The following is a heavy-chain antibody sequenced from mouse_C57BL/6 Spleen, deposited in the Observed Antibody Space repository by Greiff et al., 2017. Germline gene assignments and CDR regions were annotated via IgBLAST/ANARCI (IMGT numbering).Heavy chain of an antibody. CDR3: ARGYDYYAMDY. J-gene: IGHJ4*01. Sequence: EVKLVESGGGLVKPGGSLKLSCAASGFTFSDYGMHWVRQAPEKGLEWVAYISSGSSTIYYADTVMGRFTISRDNAKNTLFLQMASLRSEDTAMYYCARGYDYYAMDYWGPGTSGTVSS. CDR2: ISSGSSTI. V-gene: IGHV5-17*01. CDR1: GFTFSDYG. D-gene: IGHD2-2*01.